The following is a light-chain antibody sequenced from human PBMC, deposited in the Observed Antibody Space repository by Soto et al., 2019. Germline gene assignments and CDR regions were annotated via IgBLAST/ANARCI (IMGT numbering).Light chain of an antibody. CDR3: QQYNSYPWT. Sequence: DIQMTQSPSTLSASVGDRVTITCRASQSISSWLAWYQQNPGKAPKLLIYDASSLESGVPSRFSGSGSGTEFTLTITSLQPDDFATDYCQQYNSYPWTFGQGTKVEIK. V-gene: IGKV1-5*01. CDR1: QSISSW. CDR2: DAS. J-gene: IGKJ1*01.